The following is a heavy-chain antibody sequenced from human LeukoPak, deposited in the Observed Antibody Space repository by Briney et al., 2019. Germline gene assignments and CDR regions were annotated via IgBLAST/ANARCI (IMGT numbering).Heavy chain of an antibody. J-gene: IGHJ5*02. CDR2: INARGDT. D-gene: IGHD2-2*01. V-gene: IGHV4-34*01. CDR1: GWSFNVYY. CDR3: ARGQVPAARGYNWFDP. Sequence: SETLSLTCAVYGWSFNVYYWNWIRQPPGKGLEWIGEINARGDTNYNPSLKSRVNISVDTSKKQFSLRLTSMIAADTALYYCARGQVPAARGYNWFDPWGQGTLVTVSS.